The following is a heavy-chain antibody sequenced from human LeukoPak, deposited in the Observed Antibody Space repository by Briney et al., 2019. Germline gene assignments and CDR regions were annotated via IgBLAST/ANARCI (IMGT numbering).Heavy chain of an antibody. CDR2: ISYDGSNK. J-gene: IGHJ4*02. Sequence: GGSLRLSCAASGFTFSDYAMSWVRQAPGKGLEWVAVISYDGSNKYYADSVKGRFTISRDNSKNTLYLQMNSLRAEDTAVYYCAKSTYYYGSGDWGQGTLVTVSS. D-gene: IGHD3-10*01. CDR1: GFTFSDYA. V-gene: IGHV3-30*18. CDR3: AKSTYYYGSGD.